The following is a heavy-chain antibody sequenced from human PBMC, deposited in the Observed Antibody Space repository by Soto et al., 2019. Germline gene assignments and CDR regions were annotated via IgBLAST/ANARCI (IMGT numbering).Heavy chain of an antibody. CDR1: GYTLTSYG. CDR2: ISAYNGNT. J-gene: IGHJ4*02. V-gene: IGHV1-18*04. Sequence: ASVKVSCKASGYTLTSYGISWVRQAPGQGLEWMGWISAYNGNTNYAQKLQGRVTMTTDTSTSTAYMELRSLRSGDTAVYYCARDGRGYSYGYFEYWAQGTLVTVSS. CDR3: ARDGRGYSYGYFEY. D-gene: IGHD5-18*01.